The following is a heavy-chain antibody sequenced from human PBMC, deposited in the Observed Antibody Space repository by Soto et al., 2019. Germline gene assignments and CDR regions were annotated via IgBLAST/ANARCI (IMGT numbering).Heavy chain of an antibody. V-gene: IGHV4-4*02. J-gene: IGHJ4*02. CDR2: IYHSGST. D-gene: IGHD2-8*02. Sequence: SETLSLTCAVSGGSISSSNWWSWVRQPPGKGLEWIGEIYHSGSTNYNLSLKSRVTISVDNSKNQFSLKLNSVTAADTAVYYCARGSTGLLDYWGQGTLVTVSS. CDR3: ARGSTGLLDY. CDR1: GGSISSSNW.